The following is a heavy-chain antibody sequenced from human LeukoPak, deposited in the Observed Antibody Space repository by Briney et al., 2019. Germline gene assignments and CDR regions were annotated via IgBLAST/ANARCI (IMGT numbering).Heavy chain of an antibody. J-gene: IGHJ4*02. CDR2: ISAYNGNT. CDR3: ARGYGYYDSSDY. D-gene: IGHD3-22*01. CDR1: GYTFTSYG. Sequence: ASVKVSCKASGYTFTSYGISWVRQAPGQGLEWMGWISAYNGNTNYAQKLQGRVAMTTDTSKSTAYMELRSLRSEDTDVYSCARGYGYYDSSDYWGQGTLVTVSS. V-gene: IGHV1-18*01.